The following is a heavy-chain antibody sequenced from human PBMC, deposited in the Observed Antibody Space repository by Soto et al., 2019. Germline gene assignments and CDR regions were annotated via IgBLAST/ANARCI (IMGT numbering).Heavy chain of an antibody. J-gene: IGHJ6*02. D-gene: IGHD6-13*01. V-gene: IGHV4-34*01. CDR3: ARIGSAAGTDNYSYYYGMDV. CDR1: CGSFIGYY. Sequence: SETLSLTCAFYCGSFIGYYWSWIRQPPGKGLEWIGEINHSGSTNYNPSLKSRVTISVDTSKNQFSLKLSSVTAADTAVYYCARIGSAAGTDNYSYYYGMDVWRQGTTVTVSS. CDR2: INHSGST.